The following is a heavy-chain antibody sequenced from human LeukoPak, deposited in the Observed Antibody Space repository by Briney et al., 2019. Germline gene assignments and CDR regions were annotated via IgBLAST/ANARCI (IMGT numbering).Heavy chain of an antibody. CDR1: GYTFTNYY. V-gene: IGHV1-2*06. CDR3: ARDNGLGATVGDY. D-gene: IGHD1-26*01. CDR2: INPNSGGT. Sequence: PRASVKVSCKASGYTFTNYYIHWVRQAPGQGLEWLGRINPNSGGTKYAQNLQGRVTMTRDTSISTAYMELSRLRSDDTAVYYCARDNGLGATVGDYWGQGTLVTVSS. J-gene: IGHJ4*02.